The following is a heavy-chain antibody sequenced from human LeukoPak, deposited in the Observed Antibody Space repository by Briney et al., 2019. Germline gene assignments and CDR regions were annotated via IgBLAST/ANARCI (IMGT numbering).Heavy chain of an antibody. J-gene: IGHJ4*02. CDR3: ARHKWIQLWLLDY. CDR1: GGSISSYY. D-gene: IGHD5-18*01. Sequence: NPSETLSLTCTVSGGSISSYYWSWIRQPPGKGLEWIGYIYYSGSTNYNPSLKSRVTISVDTSKNQFSLKLSSVTAADTAVYYCARHKWIQLWLLDYWGQGTLVTVSS. CDR2: IYYSGST. V-gene: IGHV4-59*08.